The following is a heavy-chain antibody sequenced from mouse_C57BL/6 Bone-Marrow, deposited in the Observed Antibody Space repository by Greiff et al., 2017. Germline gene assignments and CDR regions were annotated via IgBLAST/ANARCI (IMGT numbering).Heavy chain of an antibody. D-gene: IGHD1-1*01. J-gene: IGHJ3*01. Sequence: QVQLQQSGAELMKPGASVKLSCKATGYTFTGYWIEWVKQRPGHGPEWIGEILPGSGSTNYNEKFKGKATFTADTSSNTAYMQLSSLTTEDSAIYYCARSLIYYYGSSYAWFAYWGQGTLVTVSA. CDR3: ARSLIYYYGSSYAWFAY. CDR1: GYTFTGYW. CDR2: ILPGSGST. V-gene: IGHV1-9*01.